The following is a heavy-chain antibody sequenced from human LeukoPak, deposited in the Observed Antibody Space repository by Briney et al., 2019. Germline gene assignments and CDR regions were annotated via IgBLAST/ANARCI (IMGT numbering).Heavy chain of an antibody. V-gene: IGHV4-38-2*02. D-gene: IGHD3-22*01. J-gene: IGHJ4*02. CDR3: ARGPYYYDSSGYYYDY. Sequence: SETLSLTCTVSGYSISTGYYWDWIRQPPGKGLEWIGTFYHGGSTYYNPSLKSRVTISVDTSKNQFSLKLSSVTAADTAVYYCARGPYYYDSSGYYYDYWGQGTLVTVSS. CDR1: GYSISTGYY. CDR2: FYHGGST.